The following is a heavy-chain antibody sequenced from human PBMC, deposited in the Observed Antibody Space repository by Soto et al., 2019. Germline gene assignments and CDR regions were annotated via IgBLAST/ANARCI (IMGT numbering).Heavy chain of an antibody. J-gene: IGHJ4*02. D-gene: IGHD3-10*01. CDR3: AKDSQILYYGSGMGIENDY. CDR2: ISGSGGST. Sequence: GGSLRLSCAASGFTFSSYAMSWVRQAPGKGLEWVSAISGSGGSTYYADSVKGRFTISRDNSKNTLYLQMNSLRAEDTAVYYCAKDSQILYYGSGMGIENDYWGQGTLVTVSS. CDR1: GFTFSSYA. V-gene: IGHV3-23*01.